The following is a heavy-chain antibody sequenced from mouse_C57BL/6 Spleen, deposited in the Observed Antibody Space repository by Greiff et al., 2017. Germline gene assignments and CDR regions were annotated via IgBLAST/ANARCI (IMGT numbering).Heavy chain of an antibody. Sequence: EVMLVESGGGLVQPKGSLKLSCAASGFSFNTYAMNWVRQAPGKGLEWVARIRSKSNNYATYYADSVKDRFTISRDDSESMLYLQMNNLKTEDTAMYYCVRVDYDNYGAMDYWGQGTSVTVSS. V-gene: IGHV10-1*01. CDR3: VRVDYDNYGAMDY. CDR2: IRSKSNNYAT. D-gene: IGHD2-1*01. J-gene: IGHJ4*01. CDR1: GFSFNTYA.